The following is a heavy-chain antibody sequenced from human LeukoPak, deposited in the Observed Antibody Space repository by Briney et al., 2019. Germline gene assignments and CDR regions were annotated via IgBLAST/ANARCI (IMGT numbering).Heavy chain of an antibody. D-gene: IGHD3-10*01. CDR1: GGSISTYY. J-gene: IGHJ4*02. V-gene: IGHV4-59*08. CDR3: ARHLDYYGSGSYEF. Sequence: PSETLSLTCAVSGGSISTYYWSWIRQSPGKGLEWIGYISYNGYTNYNPSLNSRVTMSVDTSKSQFSLRPSSVTASDTAVYYCARHLDYYGSGSYEFWGQGTLVTVSS. CDR2: ISYNGYT.